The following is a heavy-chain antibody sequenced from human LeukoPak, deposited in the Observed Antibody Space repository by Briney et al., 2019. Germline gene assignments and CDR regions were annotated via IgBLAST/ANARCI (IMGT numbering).Heavy chain of an antibody. D-gene: IGHD3-22*01. V-gene: IGHV1-18*01. CDR2: ISAYNGNT. Sequence: GASVKVSCKASGYTFTSYGISWVRQAPGQGLEWMGWISAYNGNTNYAQKLQGRVTMTTDTSTSTVYMELSSLRSEDTAVYYCARSYDSSGYYYFNLDYWGQGTLVTVSS. J-gene: IGHJ4*02. CDR3: ARSYDSSGYYYFNLDY. CDR1: GYTFTSYG.